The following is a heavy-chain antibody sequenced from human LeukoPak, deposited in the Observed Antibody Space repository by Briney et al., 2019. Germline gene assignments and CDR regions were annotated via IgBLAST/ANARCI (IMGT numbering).Heavy chain of an antibody. Sequence: GGSLRLSCAASGLTFSDFHMCWIRQAPGKGLEWVSFSSTSGSTIFYADSVKGRFTISRDNAKNSLYLQMNSLRAEDTAVYYCARERADALDIWGPGTMVTVSS. CDR3: ARERADALDI. J-gene: IGHJ3*02. CDR1: GLTFSDFH. V-gene: IGHV3-11*01. CDR2: SSTSGSTI.